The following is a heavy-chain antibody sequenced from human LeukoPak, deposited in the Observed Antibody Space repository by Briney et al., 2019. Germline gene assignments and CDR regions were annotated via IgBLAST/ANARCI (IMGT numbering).Heavy chain of an antibody. Sequence: PGGSLRLSCEVSGFDFTSYVMTWVRQAPGKGLEWVSSITAGSSYIDYTPSVEGRFTISRGNSKNSLFLHMNSLRAEDTALYYCARVGVSATNTPAFDYWGQGTLVTVSS. J-gene: IGHJ4*02. CDR1: GFDFTSYV. CDR3: ARVGVSATNTPAFDY. D-gene: IGHD2-15*01. CDR2: ITAGSSYI. V-gene: IGHV3-21*01.